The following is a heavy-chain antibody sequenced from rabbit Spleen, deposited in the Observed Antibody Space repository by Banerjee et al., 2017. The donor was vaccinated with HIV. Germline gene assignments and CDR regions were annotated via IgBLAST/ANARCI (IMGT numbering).Heavy chain of an antibody. V-gene: IGHV1S40*01. Sequence: LVESGGDLVKPGASLTLTCTASGVSFSSNYYMCWVRQAPGKGLEWIACIDAGSSGFTYFATWAKGRFTCSKTSSTTVTLQMTSLTAADTATYFCASGYGGYGVVLYYFSLWGQGTLVTVS. J-gene: IGHJ4*01. CDR1: GVSFSSNYY. CDR3: ASGYGGYGVVLYYFSL. D-gene: IGHD7-1*01. CDR2: IDAGSSGFT.